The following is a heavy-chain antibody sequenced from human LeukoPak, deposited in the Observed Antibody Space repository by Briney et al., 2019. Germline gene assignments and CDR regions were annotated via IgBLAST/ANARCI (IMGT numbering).Heavy chain of an antibody. CDR2: INHSGST. D-gene: IGHD3-10*01. Sequence: PSETLSLTCAVYGGSFSGYYWSWIRQPPGKGLEWIGEINHSGSTNYNPSLKSRVTISVDTSKNQFSLKLSSVTAADTAVYYCARHRITMVRANWFDPWGQGTLVTISS. CDR3: ARHRITMVRANWFDP. V-gene: IGHV4-34*01. J-gene: IGHJ5*02. CDR1: GGSFSGYY.